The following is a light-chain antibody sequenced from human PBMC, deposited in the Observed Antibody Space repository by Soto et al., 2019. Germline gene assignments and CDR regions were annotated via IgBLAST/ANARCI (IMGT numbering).Light chain of an antibody. CDR1: QIVSNV. J-gene: IGKJ1*01. CDR2: DVS. Sequence: DIQMTQSPTTLSASVGDRVTITCRASQIVSNVLAWFQQKPGKGPELLIYDVSNLQSGVPSRFSGSGSGTEFTLTISSLQPDDFAVYYCQQHYRYPWTFGQGTQVEIK. CDR3: QQHYRYPWT. V-gene: IGKV1-5*01.